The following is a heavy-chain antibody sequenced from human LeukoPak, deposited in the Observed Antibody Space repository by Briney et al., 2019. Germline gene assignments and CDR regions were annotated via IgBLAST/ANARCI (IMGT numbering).Heavy chain of an antibody. V-gene: IGHV3-66*01. CDR1: GFRVNSHY. CDR3: AKDDYCSGGSCYPSKGLDY. J-gene: IGHJ4*02. CDR2: IYSGGTT. D-gene: IGHD2-15*01. Sequence: GGSLRLSCAASGFRVNSHYMNWVRQAPGKGLEWVSVIYSGGTTYYADSVQGRFTISRDNSKNTLYLQMSGLRAEDTAVYYCAKDDYCSGGSCYPSKGLDYWGQGTLVTVSS.